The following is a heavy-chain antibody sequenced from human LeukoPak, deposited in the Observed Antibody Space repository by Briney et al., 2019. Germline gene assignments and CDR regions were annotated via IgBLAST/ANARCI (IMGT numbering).Heavy chain of an antibody. CDR2: LSDGGHSS. CDR1: GFTFSSYA. V-gene: IGHV3-23*01. CDR3: AFSPLGFNYGYAY. J-gene: IGHJ4*02. D-gene: IGHD5-18*01. Sequence: TGGSLRLSCAASGFTFSSYAMNWVRQAPGKGLEWVSRLSDGGHSSFYADSVKGRFTIYRDDSQNILYLQVNNLSGDDTALYYCAFSPLGFNYGYAYWGQGTLVTVSS.